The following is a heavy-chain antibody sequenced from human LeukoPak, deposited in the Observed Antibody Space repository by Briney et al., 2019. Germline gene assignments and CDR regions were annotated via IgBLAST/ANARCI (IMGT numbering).Heavy chain of an antibody. J-gene: IGHJ4*02. CDR2: ISNTGST. D-gene: IGHD2-21*02. V-gene: IGHV4-59*08. CDR1: GGSISSYY. CDR3: ARLLAYCGGDCYVLDY. Sequence: SETLSLPCTVSGGSISSYYWSWIRQPPGKGLEWIGYISNTGSTKYNPSLKSRVTISLDTSKNQFSLKLSSVTAADTAVYYCARLLAYCGGDCYVLDYWGQGTLVTVSS.